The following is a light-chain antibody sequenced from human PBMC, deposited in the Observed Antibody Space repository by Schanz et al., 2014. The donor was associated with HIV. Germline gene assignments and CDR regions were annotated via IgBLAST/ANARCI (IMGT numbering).Light chain of an antibody. CDR3: QQYGSSPRT. CDR1: QTIGSSY. CDR2: GAS. J-gene: IGKJ1*01. Sequence: EIVMTQSPGTLSVSPGERATLSCRASQTIGSSYLAWYQQKPGQAPRLLIYGASSRATGIPDRFSGSGSGTDFTLTISRLEPEDFAVYYCQQYGSSPRTFGQGTKVEIK. V-gene: IGKV3-20*01.